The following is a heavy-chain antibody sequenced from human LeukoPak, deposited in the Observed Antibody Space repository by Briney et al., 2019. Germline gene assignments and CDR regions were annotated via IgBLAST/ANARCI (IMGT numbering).Heavy chain of an antibody. Sequence: GGSLRLSCTASGFTSSNAWMTWVRQVPGKGLEWVGLIKTKTDGETTDYAAPVKGRFTISRDDSKNTVFLQMNMLKTDDTAVYYCTRVQRFCCYYGLDIWGHGTTVIVSS. D-gene: IGHD3-16*01. CDR1: GFTSSNAW. J-gene: IGHJ6*02. CDR2: IKTKTDGETT. CDR3: TRVQRFCCYYGLDI. V-gene: IGHV3-15*01.